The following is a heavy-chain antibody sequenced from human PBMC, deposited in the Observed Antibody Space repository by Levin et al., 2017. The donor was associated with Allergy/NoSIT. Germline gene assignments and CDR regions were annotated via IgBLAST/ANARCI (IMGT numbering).Heavy chain of an antibody. D-gene: IGHD2-8*01. CDR3: AKSRHPVLIVPSVDL. J-gene: IGHJ2*01. Sequence: HPGGSLRLSCAASGFALDDYSMHWVRQAPGKGLEWVSGINWSGDNVAYADSVRGRFTISRDNGKTSLFLEMSGLRPEDTALYYCAKSRHPVLIVPSVDLWGRGTLVAVSS. V-gene: IGHV3-9*01. CDR1: GFALDDYS. CDR2: INWSGDNV.